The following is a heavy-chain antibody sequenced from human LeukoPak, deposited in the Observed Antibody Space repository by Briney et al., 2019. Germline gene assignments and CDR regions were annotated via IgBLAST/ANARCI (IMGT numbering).Heavy chain of an antibody. CDR3: AKFEGQGATILD. V-gene: IGHV1-2*02. J-gene: IGHJ1*01. Sequence: ASVKVSCKASGYTFTGHYMHWVRQAPGQGLEWMGWINPKNAATNYAQKFQGRVTMTRDTPISTTYMELRNLRPDDTAVYYCAKFEGQGATILDWGQGTLVTVSS. D-gene: IGHD5-24*01. CDR1: GYTFTGHY. CDR2: INPKNAAT.